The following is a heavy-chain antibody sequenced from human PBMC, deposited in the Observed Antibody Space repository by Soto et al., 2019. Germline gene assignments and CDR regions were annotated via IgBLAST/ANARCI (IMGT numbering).Heavy chain of an antibody. Sequence: EVQLVESGGGVVQPGGSLRLSCAASGFSFSTWMHWVRQAPEKGLEWLSRINSDGSSISYADSVKGRFTVSRDNAKNTLYLQINSLTAEDTAVYYCTRGASGYGNFDYWGQGVLLTVSS. V-gene: IGHV3-74*01. CDR3: TRGASGYGNFDY. D-gene: IGHD5-12*01. CDR2: INSDGSSI. CDR1: GFSFSTW. J-gene: IGHJ4*02.